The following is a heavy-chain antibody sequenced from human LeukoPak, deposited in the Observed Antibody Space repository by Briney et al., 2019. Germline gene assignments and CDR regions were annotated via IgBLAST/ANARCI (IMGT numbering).Heavy chain of an antibody. CDR3: ARGTATTAGIDY. V-gene: IGHV3-74*01. CDR1: GFTFSSHW. D-gene: IGHD6-13*01. J-gene: IGHJ4*02. Sequence: GGSLRLSCATSGFTFSSHWMHWVRQAPGEGLVWVSHINTDGSSTTYGDPAKGRFTVSSDSATLFLQMNSLRVDDTAIYYCARGTATTAGIDYWGLGTLVTVSS. CDR2: INTDGSST.